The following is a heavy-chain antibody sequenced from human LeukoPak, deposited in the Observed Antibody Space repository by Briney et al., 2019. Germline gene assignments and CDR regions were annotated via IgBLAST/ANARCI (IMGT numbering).Heavy chain of an antibody. J-gene: IGHJ4*02. D-gene: IGHD5-12*01. CDR1: GFIFSDYY. CDR3: ARDPGSGYEEHFDY. Sequence: GGSLRLSCAASGFIFSDYYMSWIRQAPGKGLEWVSYISSSGSTMYYKDSVKGRFTISRDNAKDSLYLQMNRLRAEDTAVYYCARDPGSGYEEHFDYWGQGTLVTVSS. V-gene: IGHV3-11*01. CDR2: ISSSGSTM.